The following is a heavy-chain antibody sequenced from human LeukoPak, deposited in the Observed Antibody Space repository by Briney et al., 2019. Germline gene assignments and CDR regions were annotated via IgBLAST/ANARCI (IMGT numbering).Heavy chain of an antibody. J-gene: IGHJ4*02. Sequence: SETLSLTCTVSDGSMSPYHWGWIRQPPGKGLEWTGYIYYSGSTNYNPSLNSRVTISVDTSRNQFSLRLSSVTAADTAIYYCARAVSGRFDYWGQGTLVTVSS. CDR3: ARAVSGRFDY. CDR2: IYYSGST. D-gene: IGHD6-19*01. V-gene: IGHV4-59*08. CDR1: DGSMSPYH.